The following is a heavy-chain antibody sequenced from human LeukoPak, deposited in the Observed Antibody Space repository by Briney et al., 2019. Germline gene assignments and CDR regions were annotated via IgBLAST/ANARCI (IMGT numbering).Heavy chain of an antibody. Sequence: ASVKVSCKVSGYRVSESSMHWVRQAPGKGLEWMGGFDPDDRKTIYAQKFQGRFTMTEDTSTDTAYMELSSLRSEDTAVYFCATIVSGVDDYFYYYMDVWGKGTPVTVSS. CDR2: FDPDDRKT. CDR3: ATIVSGVDDYFYYYMDV. D-gene: IGHD1-26*01. J-gene: IGHJ6*03. V-gene: IGHV1-24*01. CDR1: GYRVSESS.